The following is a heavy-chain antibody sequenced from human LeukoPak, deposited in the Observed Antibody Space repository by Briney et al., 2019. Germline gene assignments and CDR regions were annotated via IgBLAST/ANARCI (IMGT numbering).Heavy chain of an antibody. J-gene: IGHJ4*02. D-gene: IGHD3-9*01. CDR2: INHSGST. CDR1: GGSFSGYY. CDR3: ARGLRNDILTGHFDY. Sequence: SETLSLTCAVYGGSFSGYYWSWIRQPPGKGLEWIGEINHSGSTNYNPSLKSRVTILVDTSKNQLSLKLSSVTAADTAVYYCARGLRNDILTGHFDYWGQGTLVTVSS. V-gene: IGHV4-34*01.